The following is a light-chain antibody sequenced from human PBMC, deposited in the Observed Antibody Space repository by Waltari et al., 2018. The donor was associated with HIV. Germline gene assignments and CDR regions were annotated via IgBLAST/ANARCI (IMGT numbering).Light chain of an antibody. CDR3: CSYAGTYTYVL. J-gene: IGLJ3*02. CDR2: EVI. CDR1: SSAVGGDDP. V-gene: IGLV2-11*01. Sequence: QSALTQPRPVSGSPGQSVTISCTATSSAVGGDDPVSWYLQHPGKVPKLIIYEVIKRPSGVPDRFSGSKSGNTASLTISGLQTEDEADYFCCSYAGTYTYVLFGGGTKLTVL.